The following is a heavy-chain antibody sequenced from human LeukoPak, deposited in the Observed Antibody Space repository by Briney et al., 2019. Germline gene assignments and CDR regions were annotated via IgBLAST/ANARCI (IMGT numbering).Heavy chain of an antibody. J-gene: IGHJ6*02. CDR2: INHSGST. Sequence: PSETLSLTCAVYGGSFSGYCWSWIRQPPGKGLEWIGEINHSGSTNYNPSLKSRVTISVDTSKNQFSLKLSSVTAADTAVYYCARGYCSSTSCSYYGMDVWGQGTTVTVSS. CDR3: ARGYCSSTSCSYYGMDV. V-gene: IGHV4-34*01. CDR1: GGSFSGYC. D-gene: IGHD2-2*01.